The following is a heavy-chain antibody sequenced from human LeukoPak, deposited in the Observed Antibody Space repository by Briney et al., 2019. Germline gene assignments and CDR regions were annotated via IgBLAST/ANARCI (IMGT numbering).Heavy chain of an antibody. D-gene: IGHD6-13*01. CDR2: IYYSGST. CDR1: GGSISSYY. V-gene: IGHV4-59*08. Sequence: SETLSLTCTVSGGSISSYYWSWIWQPPGKGLEWIGYIYYSGSTNYNPSLKSRVTISVDTSKNQFSLKLSSVTAADTAVYYCARHRKVGSSWYGPFDYWGQGTLVTVSS. CDR3: ARHRKVGSSWYGPFDY. J-gene: IGHJ4*02.